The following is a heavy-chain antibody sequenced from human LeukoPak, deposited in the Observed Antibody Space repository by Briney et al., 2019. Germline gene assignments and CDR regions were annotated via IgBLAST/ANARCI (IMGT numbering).Heavy chain of an antibody. CDR2: IGGSGSST. D-gene: IGHD2-2*01. CDR3: AKLIFPPVVPAAMTGGSRSDAFDI. Sequence: PGGSLRLSCAASGITFNRYDMSWVRQAPGKGLEWVSGIGGSGSSTYYTDSVKGRFTISRDNSKNTLYLQMNSLRAEDTAVYYCAKLIFPPVVPAAMTGGSRSDAFDIWGQGTMVTVSS. V-gene: IGHV3-23*01. J-gene: IGHJ3*02. CDR1: GITFNRYD.